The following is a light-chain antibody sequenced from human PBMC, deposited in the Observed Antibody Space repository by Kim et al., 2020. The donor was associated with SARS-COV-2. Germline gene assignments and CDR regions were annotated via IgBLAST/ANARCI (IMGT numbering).Light chain of an antibody. CDR2: EVS. V-gene: IGLV2-8*01. J-gene: IGLJ2*01. Sequence: QSVTTSCTGTSSDVGGYNYDSWYQQHPGKAPKLMIYEVSKRPSGVPDRFSGSKSGNTASLTVSGLQAEDEADYYCSSYAGSNNFVVFGGGTQLTVL. CDR1: SSDVGGYNY. CDR3: SSYAGSNNFVV.